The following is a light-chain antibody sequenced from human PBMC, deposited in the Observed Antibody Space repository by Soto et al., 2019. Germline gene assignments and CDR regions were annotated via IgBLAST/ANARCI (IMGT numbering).Light chain of an antibody. CDR1: SCDVGGYNY. Sequence: QSALTQPASVSGSPGQSITISCTGTSCDVGGYNYVSWYQQHPGKAPKLMIYDDSNRPSGVSNRFSGSKSGNTASLTISGLQAEDEADYYCSSYTSSSTYVVFGGGTQLTVL. CDR2: DDS. CDR3: SSYTSSSTYVV. J-gene: IGLJ2*01. V-gene: IGLV2-14*01.